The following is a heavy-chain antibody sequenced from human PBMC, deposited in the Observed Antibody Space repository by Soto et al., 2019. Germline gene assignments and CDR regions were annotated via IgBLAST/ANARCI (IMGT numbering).Heavy chain of an antibody. Sequence: GASVKVSCAASGFTFSSYAMSWVRQAPGKGLEWVSAISGSGGSTYYADSVKGRFTISRDNSKNTLYLQMNSLRAEDTAVYYCAKAEYYYDSSGYHDAFDIWGQGTMVTVSS. CDR3: AKAEYYYDSSGYHDAFDI. CDR1: GFTFSSYA. D-gene: IGHD3-22*01. V-gene: IGHV3-23*01. J-gene: IGHJ3*02. CDR2: ISGSGGST.